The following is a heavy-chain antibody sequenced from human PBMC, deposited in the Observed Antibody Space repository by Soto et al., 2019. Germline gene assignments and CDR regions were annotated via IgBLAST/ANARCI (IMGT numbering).Heavy chain of an antibody. CDR3: ARSRGSTRSFDY. CDR1: GSSISSSGYY. CDR2: LYYNVGT. J-gene: IGHJ4*02. V-gene: IGHV4-39*07. Sequence: SETLSLTCTVSGSSISSSGYYWGWIRQPPGRGLEWIGSLYYNVGTYYNPSLKSRVTISADTSKNQFSLKLTSVTAADTAVYYCARSRGSTRSFDYWGQGTLVTVSS. D-gene: IGHD2-15*01.